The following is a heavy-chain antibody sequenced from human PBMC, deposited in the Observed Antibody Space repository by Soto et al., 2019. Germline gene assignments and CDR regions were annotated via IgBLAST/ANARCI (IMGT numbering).Heavy chain of an antibody. Sequence: SVKVSCKASGGTFSSYAISWVRQAPGQGLEWMGGIIPIFGTANYAQKFQGRVTITADESTSTAYMELSSLRSEDTAVYYCARVQDYYGSGSYSNYGMDVWGQGTTVTVSS. J-gene: IGHJ6*02. V-gene: IGHV1-69*13. CDR1: GGTFSSYA. D-gene: IGHD3-10*01. CDR2: IIPIFGTA. CDR3: ARVQDYYGSGSYSNYGMDV.